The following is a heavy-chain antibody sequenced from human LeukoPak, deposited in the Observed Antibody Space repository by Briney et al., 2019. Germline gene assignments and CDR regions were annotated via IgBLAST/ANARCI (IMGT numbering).Heavy chain of an antibody. V-gene: IGHV3-23*01. D-gene: IGHD1-26*01. CDR1: GFTFSSYA. CDR2: ISGSGGST. CDR3: AKAQGATSPKKNFDY. J-gene: IGHJ4*02. Sequence: GGSLRLSCVASGFTFSSYAMSWVRQAPGKGLEWVSAISGSGGSTYYADSVKGRFTISRDNSKNTLYLQMNSLRAEDTAVYYCAKAQGATSPKKNFDYWGQGTLVTVSS.